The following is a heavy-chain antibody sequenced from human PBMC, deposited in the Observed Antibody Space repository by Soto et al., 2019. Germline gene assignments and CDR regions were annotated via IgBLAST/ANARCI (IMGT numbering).Heavy chain of an antibody. CDR3: ARRWGQGVFFFLDL. CDR1: GASISSGGFH. V-gene: IGHV4-39*01. Sequence: PSETLSLTCNVSGASISSGGFHWDWIRQPPGKGLEWIGSVSYSGRSDYNPSLRSRLTISADTSKNQFSLELTSVTAADPAVYYCARRWGQGVFFFLDLWGQGNLVTVSS. D-gene: IGHD3-3*01. CDR2: VSYSGRS. J-gene: IGHJ1*01.